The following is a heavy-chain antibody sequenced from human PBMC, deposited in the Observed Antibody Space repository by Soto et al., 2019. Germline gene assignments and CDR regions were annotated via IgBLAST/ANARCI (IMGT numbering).Heavy chain of an antibody. D-gene: IGHD2-21*02. J-gene: IGHJ5*02. CDR3: ATSSRRHCRGDTCYENWFDP. CDR1: GYSFTAYG. V-gene: IGHV1-18*01. Sequence: QVQVVQSGDEVKETGASVRVSCKTSGYSFTAYGISWVRQAPGQGLEWMGWISCYNGKTKYAQKVQGRVTMTTDTSTSTAYMEVRSLRSDDTAIYYCATSSRRHCRGDTCYENWFDPWGQGTLVTVSS. CDR2: ISCYNGKT.